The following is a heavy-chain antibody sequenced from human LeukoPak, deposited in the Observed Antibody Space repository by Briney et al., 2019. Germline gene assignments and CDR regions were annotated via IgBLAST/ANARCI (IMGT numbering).Heavy chain of an antibody. V-gene: IGHV1-69*01. D-gene: IGHD3-3*01. CDR3: ARDQSRILGGKKVRYYYYMDV. CDR2: IIPIFGTA. CDR1: GGTFSSYA. J-gene: IGHJ6*03. Sequence: SVKVSCKASGGTFSSYAISWLRQAPGQGLEWMGGIIPIFGTANYAQKFQGRVTITADESTSTAYMELSSLRSEDTAVYYCARDQSRILGGKKVRYYYYMDVWGKGTTVTVSS.